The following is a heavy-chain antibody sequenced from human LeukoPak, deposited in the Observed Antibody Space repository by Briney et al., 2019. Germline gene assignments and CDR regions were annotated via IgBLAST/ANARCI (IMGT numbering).Heavy chain of an antibody. Sequence: SETLSLTCAVYGGSFSGYYWSWIRQPPGKGLEWIGEINHSGSTNYNPSLKSRVTISVDTSKNQFSLKLSSVTAADTAVYYCARVRRRLGRHFDYWGQGTLVTVSS. V-gene: IGHV4-34*01. CDR1: GGSFSGYY. J-gene: IGHJ4*02. CDR3: ARVRRRLGRHFDY. CDR2: INHSGST. D-gene: IGHD6-19*01.